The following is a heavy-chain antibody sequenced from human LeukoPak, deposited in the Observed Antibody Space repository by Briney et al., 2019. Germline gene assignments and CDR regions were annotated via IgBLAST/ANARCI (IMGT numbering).Heavy chain of an antibody. J-gene: IGHJ4*02. CDR2: VSSDGSST. Sequence: GGSLRLSCAASGFTFTSYWMHWVRQAPGKGLVWVSRVSSDGSSTRYADSVKGRFTISRDNAKNTLSLQMNSLRAEDTAVYYCARGGSWYFDHWGKGTLVTVSS. CDR1: GFTFTSYW. D-gene: IGHD2-15*01. CDR3: ARGGSWYFDH. V-gene: IGHV3-74*01.